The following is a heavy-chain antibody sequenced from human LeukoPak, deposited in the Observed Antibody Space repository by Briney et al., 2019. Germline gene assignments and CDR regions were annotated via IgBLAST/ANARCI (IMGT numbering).Heavy chain of an antibody. CDR2: IYYTGST. CDR1: GGSISSSNYY. Sequence: SETLSLTCTVSGGSISSSNYYWGWIRQPPGKGLEWIGSIYYTGSTYYNPSLKSRVTISVDTSKNQFSLNLSSVTAADTAVYYCARSDFYYYYYMDVWGKGTTVTISS. J-gene: IGHJ6*03. CDR3: ARSDFYYYYYMDV. D-gene: IGHD2-21*02. V-gene: IGHV4-39*07.